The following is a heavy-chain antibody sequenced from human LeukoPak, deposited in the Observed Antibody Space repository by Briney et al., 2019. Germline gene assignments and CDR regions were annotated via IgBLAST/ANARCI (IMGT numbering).Heavy chain of an antibody. CDR2: IYYSGST. CDR3: ARGARAGYNLEPFDY. CDR1: GGSMSSYY. Sequence: SETLSLTCTVSGGSMSSYYWSWIRQPPGKGLEWIGYIYYSGSTKYNPSLKSRVTISVDTSKNQFSLKLSSVSAADTAVYYCARGARAGYNLEPFDYWGQGTLVTVSS. V-gene: IGHV4-59*08. D-gene: IGHD5-24*01. J-gene: IGHJ4*02.